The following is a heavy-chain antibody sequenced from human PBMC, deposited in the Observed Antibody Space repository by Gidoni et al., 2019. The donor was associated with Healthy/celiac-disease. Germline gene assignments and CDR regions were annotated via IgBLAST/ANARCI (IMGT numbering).Heavy chain of an antibody. J-gene: IGHJ3*02. Sequence: QVQLVESGGGVVQPGRSLRLSCAASGFPFSSYAMHWVRQAPGKGLEWVAVISYDGSNKYYADSVKGRFTISRDNSKNTLYLQMNSLRAEDTAVYYCARVVGAITDAFDIWGQGTMVTVSS. CDR3: ARVVGAITDAFDI. D-gene: IGHD1-26*01. CDR2: ISYDGSNK. CDR1: GFPFSSYA. V-gene: IGHV3-30-3*01.